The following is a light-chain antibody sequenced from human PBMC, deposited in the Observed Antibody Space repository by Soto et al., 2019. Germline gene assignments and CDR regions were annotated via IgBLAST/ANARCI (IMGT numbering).Light chain of an antibody. V-gene: IGLV4-60*02. J-gene: IGLJ7*01. Sequence: QSVLTQSSSASASLGSSVKLTCTLSSGHSSYIIAWHQQQPGKAPRYLMKLEGSGSYNKGSGVPDRFSGSSSGADRYLTVSNLLFEDEADYYGETWDSNTHAVFGGGTQLTVL. CDR2: LEGSGSY. CDR1: SGHSSYI. CDR3: ETWDSNTHAV.